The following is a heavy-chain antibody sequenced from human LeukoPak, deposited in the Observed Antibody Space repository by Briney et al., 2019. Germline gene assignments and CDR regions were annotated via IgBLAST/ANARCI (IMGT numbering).Heavy chain of an antibody. CDR1: GFTFSSYS. Sequence: AGSLTLSCAASGFTFSSYSMNWVRQAPGKGLEWVSSISTSGGYIFYADSVKGRFTMSRDNAENSLYLQMNSLRAEDTAVYYCARDLVLSRSVGASEKVDYWGQGTLVTVSA. CDR3: ARDLVLSRSVGASEKVDY. D-gene: IGHD1-26*01. J-gene: IGHJ4*02. CDR2: ISTSGGYI. V-gene: IGHV3-21*01.